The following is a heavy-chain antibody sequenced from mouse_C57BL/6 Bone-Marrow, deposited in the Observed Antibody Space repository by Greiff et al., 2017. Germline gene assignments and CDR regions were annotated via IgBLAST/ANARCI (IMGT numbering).Heavy chain of an antibody. CDR3: ARATIVTTSWYFDV. Sequence: EVKLVESGGDLVKPGGSLKLSCAASGFTFSSYGMSWVRQTPDKRLEWVATISSGGSYTYYPDSVKGRFTISRDNAKNTLYLQMSSLKSEDTAMYYCARATIVTTSWYFDVWGTGTTVTVSS. V-gene: IGHV5-6*01. J-gene: IGHJ1*03. D-gene: IGHD2-5*01. CDR2: ISSGGSYT. CDR1: GFTFSSYG.